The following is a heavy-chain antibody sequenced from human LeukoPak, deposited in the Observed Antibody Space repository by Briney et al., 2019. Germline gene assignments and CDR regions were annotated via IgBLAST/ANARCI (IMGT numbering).Heavy chain of an antibody. Sequence: GGSLRLSCAASGFTFSSYSMNWVRQAPGKGLEWVSFISSSSSILYYADSVKGRFTISRDNAKNSLFLQMENLRVEDTAFYYCVRDLHYGRLDYWGQGMLVAVSS. V-gene: IGHV3-48*04. D-gene: IGHD3-16*01. CDR3: VRDLHYGRLDY. CDR1: GFTFSSYS. CDR2: ISSSSSIL. J-gene: IGHJ4*02.